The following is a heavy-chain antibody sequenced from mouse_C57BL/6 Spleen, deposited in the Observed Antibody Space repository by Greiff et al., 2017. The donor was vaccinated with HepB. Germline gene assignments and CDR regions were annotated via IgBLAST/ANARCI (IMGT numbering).Heavy chain of an antibody. J-gene: IGHJ4*01. Sequence: QVHVKQPGAELVRPGTSVKLSCKASGYTFTSYWMHWVKQRPGQGLEWIGVIDPADSYTNYNQKFKGKATLTVATSSSTAYMQLSSLTSEDSAVFYCARGEYGNYAMDYWGQGTSVTVSS. CDR1: GYTFTSYW. CDR2: IDPADSYT. D-gene: IGHD2-1*01. CDR3: ARGEYGNYAMDY. V-gene: IGHV1-59*01.